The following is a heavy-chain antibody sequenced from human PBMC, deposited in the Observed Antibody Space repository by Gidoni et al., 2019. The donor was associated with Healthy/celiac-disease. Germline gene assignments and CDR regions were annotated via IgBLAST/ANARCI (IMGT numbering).Heavy chain of an antibody. Sequence: GLVQPGGSLRLSCAASGFTFSSYWMSWVRQAPGKGLEWVANIKQDGSEKYYVDSVKGRFTISRANAKNSLYLQMNSLRAEDTAVYYCARDGVLLWFGELHYWGQGTLVTVSS. J-gene: IGHJ4*02. D-gene: IGHD3-10*01. CDR1: GFTFSSYW. CDR3: ARDGVLLWFGELHY. CDR2: IKQDGSEK. V-gene: IGHV3-7*01.